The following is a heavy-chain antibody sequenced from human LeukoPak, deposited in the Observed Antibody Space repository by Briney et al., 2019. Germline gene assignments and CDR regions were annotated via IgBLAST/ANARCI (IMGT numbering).Heavy chain of an antibody. D-gene: IGHD5-18*01. V-gene: IGHV1-2*04. CDR2: INPNSGGT. CDR1: GYTFTSYG. J-gene: IGHJ4*02. Sequence: ASVKVSCKASGYTFTSYGISWVRQAPGQGLEWMGWINPNSGGTNYAQKFQGWVTMTRDTSVSTAYMEVRRLRSDDTAVYYCARDKNPSSYGFPLYYFDYWGQGTLVTVSS. CDR3: ARDKNPSSYGFPLYYFDY.